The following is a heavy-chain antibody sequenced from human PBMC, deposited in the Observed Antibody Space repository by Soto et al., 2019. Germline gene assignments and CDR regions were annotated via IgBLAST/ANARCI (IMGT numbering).Heavy chain of an antibody. CDR2: IYYSGST. Sequence: SETLSLTCTVSGGSISSSSYYWGWIRQPPGKGLEWIGSIYYSGSTYYNPSLKSRVTISVDTSKSQFSLKLSSVTAADTAVYYCARGGNYDYGMDVWGQGTTVTVSS. CDR1: GGSISSSSYY. V-gene: IGHV4-39*01. J-gene: IGHJ6*02. CDR3: ARGGNYDYGMDV. D-gene: IGHD3-10*01.